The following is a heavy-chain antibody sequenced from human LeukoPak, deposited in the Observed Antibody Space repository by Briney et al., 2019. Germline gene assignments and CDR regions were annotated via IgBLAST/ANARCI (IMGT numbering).Heavy chain of an antibody. CDR3: ARDLRTLSAEYFQH. V-gene: IGHV1-2*02. J-gene: IGHJ1*01. Sequence: ASVKVSCKASGYTFTGYYMHWVRQAPGQGLEWMGWINPNSGGTNYAQKFQGGVTMTRDTSISTAYMELSRLRSDDTAVYYCARDLRTLSAEYFQHWGQGTLVTVYS. CDR2: INPNSGGT. CDR1: GYTFTGYY. D-gene: IGHD2-15*01.